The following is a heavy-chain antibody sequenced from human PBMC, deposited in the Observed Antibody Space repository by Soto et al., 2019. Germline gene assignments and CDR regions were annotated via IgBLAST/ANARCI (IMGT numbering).Heavy chain of an antibody. CDR2: MSYDGSNE. CDR1: GFTFSHYA. V-gene: IGHV3-30*18. Sequence: QVQLVESGGGVVQPGRSLRLSCAASGFTFSHYAMHWVRQAPGTGLEWVALMSYDGSNEYYADSVKGRFTIAIDNSTNTLYLQMSSLRAEDTAGYYCAKDVSHNFDYWGQGTLVTVSS. CDR3: AKDVSHNFDY. J-gene: IGHJ4*02.